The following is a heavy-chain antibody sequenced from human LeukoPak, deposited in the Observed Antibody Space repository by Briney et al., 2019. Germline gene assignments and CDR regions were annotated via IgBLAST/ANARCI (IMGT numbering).Heavy chain of an antibody. J-gene: IGHJ4*02. V-gene: IGHV3-43*02. CDR3: AKDADGHNAGAFDY. CDR1: GFTFDYYA. Sequence: GGSLRLSCAASGFTFDYYAMHWVRQAPGKGLEWVSLISGDGGSTYYADSVKGRFTISRDNSKNSLYLQMNSLRTEDTALYYCAKDADGHNAGAFDYWGQGTLVTVSS. D-gene: IGHD5-24*01. CDR2: ISGDGGST.